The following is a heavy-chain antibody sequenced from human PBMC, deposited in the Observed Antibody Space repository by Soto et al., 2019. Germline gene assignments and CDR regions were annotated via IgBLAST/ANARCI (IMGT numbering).Heavy chain of an antibody. CDR2: ISGSGGST. CDR3: KNDLGHYYYYYGMDV. D-gene: IGHD3-3*01. J-gene: IGHJ6*02. CDR1: GFTFSSYA. V-gene: IGHV3-23*01. Sequence: PGGSLRLSCAASGFTFSSYAMSWVRQAPGKGLEWVSAISGSGGSTYYADSVKGRFTISRDNSKNTLYLQMNSLRAEDTAVYYCKNDLGHYYYYYGMDVWGQGTTVTVSS.